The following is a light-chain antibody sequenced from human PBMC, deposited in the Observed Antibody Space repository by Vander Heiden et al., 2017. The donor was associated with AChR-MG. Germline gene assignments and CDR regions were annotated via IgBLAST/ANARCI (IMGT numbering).Light chain of an antibody. CDR2: AAS. J-gene: IGKJ3*01. Sequence: DIQMTQSPSSLSASIGDRVTITCRASQSISRFLNWYQQKPGKAPKLLIYAASSLQIGVPSRFSGSGSGTDFTLTISSLQPEDFATYYCQQRYRNPLIFTFGHGTKVDFK. V-gene: IGKV1-39*01. CDR1: QSISRF. CDR3: QQRYRNPLIFT.